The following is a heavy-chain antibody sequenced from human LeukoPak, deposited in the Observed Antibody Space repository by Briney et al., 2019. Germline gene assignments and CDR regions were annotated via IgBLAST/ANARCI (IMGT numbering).Heavy chain of an antibody. D-gene: IGHD5-18*01. CDR3: ANDLGWIQLNLG. CDR2: ISGHGDIT. J-gene: IGHJ4*02. V-gene: IGHV3-23*01. Sequence: AGGSLRLSCAASGFIFRNYGMNWARQAPGKGLEWVSGISGHGDITYYADSVKGRFTISRDNSRNTVYLQMNSLRAEDTAVYYCANDLGWIQLNLGRGQGTLVTVSS. CDR1: GFIFRNYG.